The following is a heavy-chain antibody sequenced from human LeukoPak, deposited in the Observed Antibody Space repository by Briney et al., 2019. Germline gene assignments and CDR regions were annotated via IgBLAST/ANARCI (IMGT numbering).Heavy chain of an antibody. CDR2: ISSSSYI. CDR3: AREEEIWFPTGY. D-gene: IGHD3-10*01. J-gene: IGHJ4*02. CDR1: GFTFSSYS. Sequence: GGSLRLSCAASGFTFSSYSMNWVRQAPGKGLEWVSSISSSSYIYYADSVKGRFTISRDNAKNSLYLQMNSLRADDTAVYYCAREEEIWFPTGYWGQGTLVTVSS. V-gene: IGHV3-21*01.